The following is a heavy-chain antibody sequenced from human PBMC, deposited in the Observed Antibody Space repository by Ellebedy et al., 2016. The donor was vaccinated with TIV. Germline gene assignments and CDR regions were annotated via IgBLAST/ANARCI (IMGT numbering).Heavy chain of an antibody. J-gene: IGHJ4*02. CDR2: ICGCGEST. D-gene: IGHD6-19*01. Sequence: GESLKISCATSGFXXXYYAXXLVPXXPGKVXXWLSTICGCGESTFAADSVNGRFTISRDFSKRTVDLQMNSLRVEDTAVYFCATRGHSIGXXAYWGKGTLVTVSS. V-gene: IGHV3-23*01. CDR3: ATRGHSIGXXAY. CDR1: GFXXXYYA.